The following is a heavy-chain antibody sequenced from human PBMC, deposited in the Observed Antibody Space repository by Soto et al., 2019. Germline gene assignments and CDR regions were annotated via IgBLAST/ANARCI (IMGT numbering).Heavy chain of an antibody. CDR1: GGSISSYY. J-gene: IGHJ5*01. CDR2: IYYSGRT. Sequence: PSETLSLTCTVSGGSISSYYWSWIRQPPGKGLEWIGYIYYSGRTNYNPSLKSRVTISVDTSKNQFSLKLSSVTAADTAVYYCARGYCSITDSSTSEIYSHSWR. CDR3: ARGYCSITDSSTSEIYSHS. V-gene: IGHV4-59*01. D-gene: IGHD2-2*01.